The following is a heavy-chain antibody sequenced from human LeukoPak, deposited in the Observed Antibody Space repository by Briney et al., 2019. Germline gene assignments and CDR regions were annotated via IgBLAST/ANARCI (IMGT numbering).Heavy chain of an antibody. CDR1: GFTFSSYS. V-gene: IGHV3-21*01. D-gene: IGHD1-26*01. CDR2: ISSSSSYI. Sequence: GGSLKLSCAASGFTFSSYSMIRVRQAPGKGLEWVSSISSSSSYIYYADSVKGRFTISRDNAKNSLYLQMNSLRAEDTAVYYCARDGSSIVGATGTFDIWGQGTMVTVSS. J-gene: IGHJ3*02. CDR3: ARDGSSIVGATGTFDI.